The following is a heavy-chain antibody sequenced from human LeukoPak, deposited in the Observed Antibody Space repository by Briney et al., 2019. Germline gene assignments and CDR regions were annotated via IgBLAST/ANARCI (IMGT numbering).Heavy chain of an antibody. CDR2: INPNSGVT. Sequence: ASVKVSCKAAGYTFTGYYMFWVRQAPGQGLEWMGRINPNSGVTNYAQKFQGRVTMTRDTSISTAYMELSRLRSDDTAVYYCARGYCSGGSCYSVENWFDPWGQGTLVTVSS. J-gene: IGHJ5*02. V-gene: IGHV1-2*06. CDR1: GYTFTGYY. CDR3: ARGYCSGGSCYSVENWFDP. D-gene: IGHD2-15*01.